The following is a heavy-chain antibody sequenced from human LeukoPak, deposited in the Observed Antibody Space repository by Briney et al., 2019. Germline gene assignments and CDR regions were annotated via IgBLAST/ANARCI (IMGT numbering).Heavy chain of an antibody. V-gene: IGHV1-69*13. D-gene: IGHD3-10*01. CDR2: IIPIFGTA. Sequence: SVKVSCKASGYTFTSYGISWVRQAPGQGLEWMGGIIPIFGTANYAQKFQGRVTITADESTSTAYMELSSLRSEDTAVYYCARATMVRGVIIMTFDYWGQGTLVTVSS. CDR3: ARATMVRGVIIMTFDY. CDR1: GYTFTSYG. J-gene: IGHJ4*02.